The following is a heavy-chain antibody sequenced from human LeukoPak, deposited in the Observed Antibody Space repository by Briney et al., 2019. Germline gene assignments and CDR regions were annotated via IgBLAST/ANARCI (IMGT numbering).Heavy chain of an antibody. CDR3: AKVDGYNSGWYDS. CDR2: ISWNSGNI. J-gene: IGHJ5*01. D-gene: IGHD6-19*01. Sequence: GGSLRLSCAASGFTFDDYGKHWVRQPPGKGLEWVSGISWNSGNIGYADSVKGRFTISRDNAKNSLYLQMDILKPEDTAFYYCAKVDGYNSGWYDSWGQGTLVTVSS. V-gene: IGHV3-9*01. CDR1: GFTFDDYG.